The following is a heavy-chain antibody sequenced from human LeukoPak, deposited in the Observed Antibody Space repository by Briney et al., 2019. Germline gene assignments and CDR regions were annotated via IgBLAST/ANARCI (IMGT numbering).Heavy chain of an antibody. J-gene: IGHJ6*02. CDR3: ARDYADTSSLDV. V-gene: IGHV4-59*01. CDR1: GDSISGYY. CDR2: VYYSGTT. D-gene: IGHD3-16*01. Sequence: SETLSLTCTVSGDSISGYYWNWIRQPPGKGLEWIASVYYSGTTNYNPSLKSRVTISVDTSNNQFSLKVRFVTAADTAVYYCARDYADTSSLDVWGQGTTVTVSS.